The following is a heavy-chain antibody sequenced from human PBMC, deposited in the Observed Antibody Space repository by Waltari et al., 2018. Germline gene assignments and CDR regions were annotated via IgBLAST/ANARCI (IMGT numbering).Heavy chain of an antibody. D-gene: IGHD2-21*02. CDR3: AKDKVGVTTPDY. CDR1: LFTFIIYA. CDR2: ISGSGGSK. J-gene: IGHJ4*02. Sequence: FLHPFFSLILSFSSSLFTFIIYAMSWVRHAPGKGLEWVSAISGSGGSKYYADPGKGRFTISRDNSKNTLYLQMNSLRAEDTAVYYCAKDKVGVTTPDYWGQGTLVTVSS. V-gene: IGHV3-23*01.